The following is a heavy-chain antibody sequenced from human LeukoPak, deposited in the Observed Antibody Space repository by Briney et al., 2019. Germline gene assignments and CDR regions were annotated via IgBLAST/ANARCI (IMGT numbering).Heavy chain of an antibody. CDR3: ARDYCSGGSCYPNAAFGI. J-gene: IGHJ3*02. D-gene: IGHD2-15*01. CDR1: GFTFSSYW. CDR2: IKQDGSEK. V-gene: IGHV3-7*01. Sequence: GGSLRLSCAASGFTFSSYWMSWVRQAPGKGLEWVANIKQDGSEKYYVDSVKGRFTISRDNAKNSLYLQMNSLRAEDTAVYYCARDYCSGGSCYPNAAFGIWGQGTMVTVSS.